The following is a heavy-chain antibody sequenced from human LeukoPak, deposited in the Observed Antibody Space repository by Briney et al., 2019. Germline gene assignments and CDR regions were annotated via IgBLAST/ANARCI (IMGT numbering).Heavy chain of an antibody. CDR1: GFTFSSYA. CDR2: VSYDGSNK. J-gene: IGHJ4*02. CDR3: ARDTSFAVGATLDF. V-gene: IGHV3-30*04. Sequence: GGSLRLSCAASGFTFSSYAMHWVRQAPGKGLEWVAVVSYDGSNKYYANSVKGRFTISRDKSKNTLHLQMNSPRAEDTAIYYCARDTSFAVGATLDFWGQGTLVTVSS. D-gene: IGHD1-26*01.